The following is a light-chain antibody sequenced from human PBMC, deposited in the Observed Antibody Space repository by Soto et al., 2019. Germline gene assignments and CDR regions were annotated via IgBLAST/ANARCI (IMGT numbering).Light chain of an antibody. CDR3: ATWDSSLSAGV. Sequence: QSVLTQPPSVSAAPGQKVSISCSGSSSNIGSNYVSWFQQLPGTAPKLLIYENNKRPSGIPDRFSGSKSGTSATLCITGLQTGDEADYYCATWDSSLSAGVFGGGTQLTVL. V-gene: IGLV1-51*02. CDR2: ENN. J-gene: IGLJ3*02. CDR1: SSNIGSNY.